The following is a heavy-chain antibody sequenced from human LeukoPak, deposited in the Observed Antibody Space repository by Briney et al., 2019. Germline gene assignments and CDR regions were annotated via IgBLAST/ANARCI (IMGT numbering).Heavy chain of an antibody. CDR1: GFTFSSYS. CDR2: ISSSSSYI. V-gene: IGHV3-21*01. CDR3: AKVPYSSGQYFDY. D-gene: IGHD6-19*01. J-gene: IGHJ4*02. Sequence: GGSLRLSCAASGFTFSSYSMNWVRQAPGKGLEWVSSISSSSSYIYYVDSVKGRFTISRDNAKNSLYLQMNSLRAEDTAVYYCAKVPYSSGQYFDYWGQGTLVTVSS.